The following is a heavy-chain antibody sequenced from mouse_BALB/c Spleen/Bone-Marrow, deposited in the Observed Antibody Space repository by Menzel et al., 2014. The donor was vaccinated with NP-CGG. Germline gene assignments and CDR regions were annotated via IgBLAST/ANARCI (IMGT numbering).Heavy chain of an antibody. CDR1: GYTFTSYY. Sequence: QVQLQQSGAELVKPGASVKLSCKASGYTFTSYYMYWVKQRPGQGLEWIGKINPSNGGTNFNEKFKSKATLTVDKSSSTAYMQLSSLTSEDSAVYYCTRRLLYYAMDYWGQGTSVTVSS. J-gene: IGHJ4*01. D-gene: IGHD2-13*01. V-gene: IGHV1-53*01. CDR2: INPSNGGT. CDR3: TRRLLYYAMDY.